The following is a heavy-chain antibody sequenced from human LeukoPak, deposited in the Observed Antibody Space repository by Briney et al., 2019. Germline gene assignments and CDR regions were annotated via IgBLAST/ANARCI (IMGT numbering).Heavy chain of an antibody. J-gene: IGHJ6*03. Sequence: SETLSLTCTVSGGSISSYYWSWIRQPPGRGLEWIGYIHYSGSTNYSPSLKSRVTISVDTSKNQFSLKLSSVTAADTAVYYCARVAGGYSGYDLSRVYYFYMDVWGKGTTVTVSS. CDR2: IHYSGST. CDR1: GGSISSYY. D-gene: IGHD5-12*01. CDR3: ARVAGGYSGYDLSRVYYFYMDV. V-gene: IGHV4-59*08.